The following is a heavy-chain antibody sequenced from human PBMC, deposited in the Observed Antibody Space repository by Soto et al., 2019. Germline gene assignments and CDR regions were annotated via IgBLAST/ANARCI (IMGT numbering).Heavy chain of an antibody. Sequence: KESGPTLVNPTQTLTLTCPFSGFSLSTSGVGVGWIRQPPGKALEWLALIYWDDDKRYSPSLKSRLTITKDTSKNQVVLTMTNMDPVDTATYYCAHTIIAAAGIYWFDPWGQGTLVTVSS. CDR2: IYWDDDK. CDR3: AHTIIAAAGIYWFDP. CDR1: GFSLSTSGVG. V-gene: IGHV2-5*02. J-gene: IGHJ5*02. D-gene: IGHD6-13*01.